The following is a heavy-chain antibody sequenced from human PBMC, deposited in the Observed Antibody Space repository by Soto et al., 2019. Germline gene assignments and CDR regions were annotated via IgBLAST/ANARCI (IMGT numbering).Heavy chain of an antibody. Sequence: SGPKLVNPTQTLTLTCTFSGFSLSTSGEGVGWIRQPPGKALEWLALIYWDDDRRYSPSLRNRLTITKDTSKNQVVLTVTNMDPVDTATYYCANRYCSGGRCQDFDYWGEGTLVTVSS. V-gene: IGHV2-5*02. D-gene: IGHD2-15*01. J-gene: IGHJ4*02. CDR3: ANRYCSGGRCQDFDY. CDR1: GFSLSTSGEG. CDR2: IYWDDDR.